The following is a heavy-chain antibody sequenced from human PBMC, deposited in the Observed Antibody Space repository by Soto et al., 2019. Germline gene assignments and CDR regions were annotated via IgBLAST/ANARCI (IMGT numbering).Heavy chain of an antibody. CDR3: ARVRIAAAGTRYFDY. CDR1: GGSFSGYY. CDR2: INHSGST. J-gene: IGHJ4*02. V-gene: IGHV4-34*01. Sequence: SETLSLTCAVDGGSFSGYYWILIRQPPGKGLEWIGEINHSGSTNYNPSLKSRVTISVDKSKNQFSLKLSSVTAADTAVYYCARVRIAAAGTRYFDYWGQGTLVTVSS. D-gene: IGHD6-13*01.